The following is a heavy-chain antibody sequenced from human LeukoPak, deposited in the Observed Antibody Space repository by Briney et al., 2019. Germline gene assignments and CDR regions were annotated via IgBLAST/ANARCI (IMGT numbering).Heavy chain of an antibody. CDR2: ISSGSSTI. D-gene: IGHD2-8*01. Sequence: GGSLRLSCAASGFTFNSYSMNWARRAPGKGLEWVSYISSGSSTIYYADSVKGRFTISRDNAKNSLYLQMNSLRDEDTAVYYCARGLVSAFDCWGQGTLVTVSS. CDR1: GFTFNSYS. CDR3: ARGLVSAFDC. J-gene: IGHJ4*02. V-gene: IGHV3-48*02.